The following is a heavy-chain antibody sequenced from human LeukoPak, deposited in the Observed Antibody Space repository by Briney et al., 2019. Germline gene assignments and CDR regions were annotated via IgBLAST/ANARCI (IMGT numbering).Heavy chain of an antibody. D-gene: IGHD2-2*02. Sequence: PSETLSLTCTVSGGSISSYSWSWIRQPPGKGLEWIGYIYYSGSTYYNPSLKSRVTISVDTSKNQFSLKLSSVTAADTAVYYCARVGNTDDAFDIWGQGTMVTVSS. V-gene: IGHV4-59*12. CDR2: IYYSGST. CDR1: GGSISSYS. CDR3: ARVGNTDDAFDI. J-gene: IGHJ3*02.